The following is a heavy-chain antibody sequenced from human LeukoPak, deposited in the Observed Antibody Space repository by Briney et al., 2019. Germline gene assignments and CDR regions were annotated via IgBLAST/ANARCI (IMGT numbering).Heavy chain of an antibody. CDR2: IYYSGST. D-gene: IGHD3-9*01. J-gene: IGHJ4*02. CDR1: GGSISSYY. Sequence: SETLSLTCTVFGGSISSYYWSWIRQPPGKGLEWIGYIYYSGSTNYNPSLKSRVTISVDTSKNQFSLKLSSVTAADTAVYYCARGPDFDWYYYFDYWGQGTLVTVSS. CDR3: ARGPDFDWYYYFDY. V-gene: IGHV4-59*08.